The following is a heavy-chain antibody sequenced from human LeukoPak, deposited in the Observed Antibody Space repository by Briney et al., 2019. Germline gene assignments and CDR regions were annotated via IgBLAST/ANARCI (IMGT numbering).Heavy chain of an antibody. J-gene: IGHJ4*02. CDR2: IYPNRGGT. Sequence: ASVKVSCKGSGYTFTDYYMHWVRQAPGQGLEWMGWIYPNRGGTHYAQKFQGRVTMTRDTSINTAYMELSRLRSDDTAVYYCARAYDGSGNFDYWGQGTLVTVSS. CDR3: ARAYDGSGNFDY. V-gene: IGHV1-2*02. D-gene: IGHD3-22*01. CDR1: GYTFTDYY.